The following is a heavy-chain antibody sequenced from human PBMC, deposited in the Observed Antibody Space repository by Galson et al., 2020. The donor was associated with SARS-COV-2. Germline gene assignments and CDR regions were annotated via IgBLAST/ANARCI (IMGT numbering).Heavy chain of an antibody. V-gene: IGHV3-33*06. CDR3: AKSGVPHSCDYYYYYGMDV. CDR1: GFTFSSYG. Sequence: GGSLRLSCAASGFTFSSYGMHWVRQAPGKGLEWVAVIWYDGSNKYYADSVKGRFTISRDNSKNTLYLQMNSLRAEDTAVYYCAKSGVPHSCDYYYYYGMDVWGQGTTVTVSS. J-gene: IGHJ6*02. CDR2: IWYDGSNK. D-gene: IGHD3-22*01.